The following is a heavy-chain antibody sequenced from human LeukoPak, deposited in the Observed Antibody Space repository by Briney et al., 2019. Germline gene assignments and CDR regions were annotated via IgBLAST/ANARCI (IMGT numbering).Heavy chain of an antibody. D-gene: IGHD6-6*01. CDR1: GGSISSGDYS. CDR3: AREARWFDP. V-gene: IGHV4-30-4*07. J-gene: IGHJ5*02. CDR2: IYYTDN. Sequence: SETLSLTCAVSGGSISSGDYSWSWIRQPPGKGPEWIGYIYYTDNYYNPSLKSRVTISLDTSKNQFSLKLNSVTAADTAVYYCAREARWFDPWGQGTLVTVSS.